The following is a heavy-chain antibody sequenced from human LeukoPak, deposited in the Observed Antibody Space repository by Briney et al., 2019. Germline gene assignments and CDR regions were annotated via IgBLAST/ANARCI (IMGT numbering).Heavy chain of an antibody. CDR1: GGSISSYY. D-gene: IGHD5-18*01. V-gene: IGHV4-59*01. CDR2: IYYSGST. Sequence: SETLSLTCTVSGGSISSYYWSWVRQPPGKGLEWIGYIYYSGSTNYNPSLKSRVTISVDTSKNQFSLKLSSVTAADTAVYYCARGVTWPYYFDYWGQGTLVTVSS. J-gene: IGHJ4*02. CDR3: ARGVTWPYYFDY.